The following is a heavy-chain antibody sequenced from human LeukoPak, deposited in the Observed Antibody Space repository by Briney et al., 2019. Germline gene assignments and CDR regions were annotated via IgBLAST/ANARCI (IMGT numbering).Heavy chain of an antibody. CDR3: AKVLSKIYIYGPFDY. Sequence: GGSLRLSCAASGFTFRDYAMTWVRQAPGKGPEWVSTFSAGGNRTYYADSVKGRFIITRDNSKNTLYLQMNSLRAEDTAVYYCAKVLSKIYIYGPFDYWGQGTLVTVSS. V-gene: IGHV3-23*01. CDR2: FSAGGNRT. CDR1: GFTFRDYA. D-gene: IGHD3-10*01. J-gene: IGHJ4*02.